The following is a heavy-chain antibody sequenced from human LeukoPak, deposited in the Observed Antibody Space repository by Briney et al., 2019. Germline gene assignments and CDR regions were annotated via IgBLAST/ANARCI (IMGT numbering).Heavy chain of an antibody. J-gene: IGHJ4*02. CDR2: ISGSGRST. D-gene: IGHD1-26*01. V-gene: IGHV3-23*01. CDR1: GFTFNTYA. CDR3: AKEWELLGTYFDY. Sequence: RAGGSLRLSCAASGFTFNTYAMSWVRQAPGKGLEWVSAISGSGRSTFYADSVKGRFTISRDNSKNTLYLQMNSLRAEDTAVYYCAKEWELLGTYFDYWGQGTLVTVSS.